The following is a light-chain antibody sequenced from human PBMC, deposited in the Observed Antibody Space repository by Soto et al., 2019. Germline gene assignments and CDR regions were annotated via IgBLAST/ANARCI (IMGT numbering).Light chain of an antibody. V-gene: IGKV1-5*01. CDR2: DAS. CDR3: QQNNSHAWT. CDR1: QSISSW. J-gene: IGKJ1*01. Sequence: DIQMTQSPSTLSASVGDRVTITCRASQSISSWLAWYRQKPGKAPKLLIYDASSLESGVPSRFSGSGSGPKFTLTMSFLQPDYFAIYRGQQNNSHAWTFGRGSTV.